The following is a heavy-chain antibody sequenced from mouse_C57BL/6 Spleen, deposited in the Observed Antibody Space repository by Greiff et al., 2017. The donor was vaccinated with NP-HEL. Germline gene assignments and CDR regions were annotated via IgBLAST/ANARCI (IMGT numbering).Heavy chain of an antibody. CDR3: ARLDPPHY. Sequence: QVQLQQPGAELVKPGASVKLSCKASGYTFTSYWMHWVKQRPGRGLEWIGRIDPTGGGTKYNQKFKSKATLTVDKPSSTAYMQLSSLTSEDSAVYYCARLDPPHYWGQGTLVTVSA. J-gene: IGHJ3*01. V-gene: IGHV1-72*01. CDR1: GYTFTSYW. CDR2: IDPTGGGT.